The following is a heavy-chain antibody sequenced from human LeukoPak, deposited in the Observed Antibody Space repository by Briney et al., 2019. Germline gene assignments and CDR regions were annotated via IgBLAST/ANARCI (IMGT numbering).Heavy chain of an antibody. J-gene: IGHJ2*01. Sequence: PGGSLRLACAAAGFTLSIYWMTWVRQAPGKGLEWVANIKPDGSWKSYVDSVKGRFIISRDNAKKSLYLEMNSLRAQDTAVYYCASPLVESSGHVHFGLWGRGTLVTVSS. CDR3: ASPLVESSGHVHFGL. V-gene: IGHV3-7*05. CDR2: IKPDGSWK. D-gene: IGHD3-3*01. CDR1: GFTLSIYW.